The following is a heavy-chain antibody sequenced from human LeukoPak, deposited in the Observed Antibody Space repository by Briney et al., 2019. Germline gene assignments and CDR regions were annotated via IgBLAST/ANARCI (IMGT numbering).Heavy chain of an antibody. CDR1: GFTFSSYT. J-gene: IGHJ5*02. D-gene: IGHD6-13*01. Sequence: GSLRLSCAASGFTFSSYTMNWVRQAPGKGLEWVSSITSGNNIYYADSVKGRFTISRNNAKNSLYLEMNSLRAEDTAVYYCARERASSRFDPWGQGTLVTVSS. CDR2: ITSGNNI. V-gene: IGHV3-21*01. CDR3: ARERASSRFDP.